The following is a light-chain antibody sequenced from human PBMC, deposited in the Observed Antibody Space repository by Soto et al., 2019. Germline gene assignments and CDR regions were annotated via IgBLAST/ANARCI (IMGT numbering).Light chain of an antibody. CDR2: GGH. Sequence: QSALAQPASVSGSPGQSITISCTGTSGYVGTYTLVSWYQQQPGKAPNVVIYGGHKRPSGVPDRFSGSTSVTTASLTISGLQTDDEADYYCCLYVGATTYVFGTGTKLTVL. CDR3: CLYVGATTYV. CDR1: SGYVGTYTL. V-gene: IGLV2-23*01. J-gene: IGLJ1*01.